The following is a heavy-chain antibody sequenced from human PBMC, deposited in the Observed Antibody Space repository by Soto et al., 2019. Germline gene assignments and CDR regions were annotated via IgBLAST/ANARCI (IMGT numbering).Heavy chain of an antibody. V-gene: IGHV4-30-2*01. CDR1: GGSISSGGYS. CDR3: ARGGSGYGFNAFDI. D-gene: IGHD3-22*01. Sequence: PSETLSLTCAVSGGSISSGGYSWTWIRQPPGKGLECIGFIYHSGSTYYNPSLKSRVTISKDRSKNQFSLRLSSVTAADTAVYYCARGGSGYGFNAFDIWGQGTMVT. CDR2: IYHSGST. J-gene: IGHJ3*02.